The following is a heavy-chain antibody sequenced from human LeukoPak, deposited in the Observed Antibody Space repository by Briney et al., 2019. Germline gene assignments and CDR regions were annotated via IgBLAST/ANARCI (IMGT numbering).Heavy chain of an antibody. V-gene: IGHV1-18*01. CDR1: GYTFTSYG. CDR2: ISAYNGNT. Sequence: ASVKVSCKASGYTFTSYGISWVRQAPGQGLEWMGWISAYNGNTNYAQKLQGRVTMTTDTSTSTAYMELRSLRSDDTAVYYCARDHASGWYAYYYYYYMDVWGKGTTVTVSS. CDR3: ARDHASGWYAYYYYYYMDV. J-gene: IGHJ6*03. D-gene: IGHD6-19*01.